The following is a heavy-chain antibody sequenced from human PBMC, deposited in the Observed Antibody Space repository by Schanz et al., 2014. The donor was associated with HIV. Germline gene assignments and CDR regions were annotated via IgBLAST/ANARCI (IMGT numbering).Heavy chain of an antibody. V-gene: IGHV3-30*18. J-gene: IGHJ5*02. CDR1: GFTFNSYG. Sequence: QVQLVESGGGVVQPGRSLRLSCAASGFTFNSYGMHWVRQAPGKGLEWVAVTSYDGTKKHYADSVKGRFTISRDNSKNTLYLQMNSLRPEDTAVYYCAKDKSRHTYSSSSIFDPWGQGTLVTVSS. CDR3: AKDKSRHTYSSSSIFDP. D-gene: IGHD6-13*01. CDR2: TSYDGTKK.